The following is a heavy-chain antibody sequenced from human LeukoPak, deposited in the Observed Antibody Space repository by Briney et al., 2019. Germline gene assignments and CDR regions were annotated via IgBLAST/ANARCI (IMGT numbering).Heavy chain of an antibody. CDR2: LTGGGGVT. CDR1: GFTFSSNA. CDR3: ANLKWLTTGIFDY. Sequence: GGSLRLSCAASGFTFSSNAMSWVRQAPGKGLEWVSALTGGGGVTHYADSVKGRFTISRDNSKNTLYLQMTSLRAEDTAVYYCANLKWLTTGIFDYWGQGTLVTVFS. V-gene: IGHV3-23*01. J-gene: IGHJ4*02. D-gene: IGHD5-12*01.